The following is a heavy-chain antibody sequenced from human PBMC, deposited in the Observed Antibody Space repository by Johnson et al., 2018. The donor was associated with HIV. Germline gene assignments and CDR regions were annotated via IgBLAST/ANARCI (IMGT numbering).Heavy chain of an antibody. CDR2: ISGSGGST. Sequence: VQLVESGGGVVQPGRSLRLSCAASGFTFSSSWMHWVCQAPEKGLEWVSAISGSGGSTYYADSVKGRFTISRDNSKNTLYLQMNSLRAEDTAVYYCAKKDSGDAFDIWGQGTMVTVSS. CDR3: AKKDSGDAFDI. J-gene: IGHJ3*02. CDR1: GFTFSSSW. D-gene: IGHD3-10*01. V-gene: IGHV3-23*04.